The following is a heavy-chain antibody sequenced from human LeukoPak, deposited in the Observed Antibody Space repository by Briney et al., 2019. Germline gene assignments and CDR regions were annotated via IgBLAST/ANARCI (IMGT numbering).Heavy chain of an antibody. V-gene: IGHV1-18*01. CDR2: ISAYNANT. CDR1: GYIFTDYG. D-gene: IGHD3-10*01. CDR3: APAMVRGVISRAIYYYYYGMDV. Sequence: ASVKVSCKASGYIFTDYGISWVRQAPGQGLEWMGWISAYNANTRYAQNLQDRLTVTIDTSTSTAYMELSSLRSEDTAVYYCAPAMVRGVISRAIYYYYYGMDVWGQGTTVTVSS. J-gene: IGHJ6*02.